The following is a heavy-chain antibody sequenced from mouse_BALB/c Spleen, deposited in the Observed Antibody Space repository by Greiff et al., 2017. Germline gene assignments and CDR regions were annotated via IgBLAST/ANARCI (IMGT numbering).Heavy chain of an antibody. CDR1: GYTFTSYW. J-gene: IGHJ2*01. CDR3: ALYYYGSQDY. D-gene: IGHD1-1*01. CDR2: IDPSDSYT. V-gene: IGHV1-69*02. Sequence: VQLQQPGAELVKPGASVKLSCKASGYTFTSYWMHWVKQRPGQGLEWIGEIDPSDSYTNYNQKFKGKATLTVDKSSSTAYMQLSSLTSEDSAVYYCALYYYGSQDYWGQGTTLTVSS.